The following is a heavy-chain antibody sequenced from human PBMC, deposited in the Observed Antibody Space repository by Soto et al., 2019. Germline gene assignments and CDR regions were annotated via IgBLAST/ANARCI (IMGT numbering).Heavy chain of an antibody. V-gene: IGHV1-69*06. Sequence: SVKVSCKVSGGTFSSYAISWVRQAPGQGLEWMGGIIPIFRTANYAQNFQGTVTITADKSTSTAYMELSSLRSEDTAVYYCASRTLIAAAANYCYAMDVWGQGTTVTVSS. CDR3: ASRTLIAAAANYCYAMDV. CDR2: IIPIFRTA. D-gene: IGHD6-13*01. J-gene: IGHJ6*02. CDR1: GGTFSSYA.